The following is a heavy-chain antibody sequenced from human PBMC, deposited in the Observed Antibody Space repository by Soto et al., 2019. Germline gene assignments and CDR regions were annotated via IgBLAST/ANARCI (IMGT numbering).Heavy chain of an antibody. J-gene: IGHJ6*02. V-gene: IGHV3-21*01. CDR2: TSSSSSYI. CDR3: PRCCWSGYNIYYYCMDV. CDR1: GFTFSSNS. Sequence: WVSLRLSCAASGFTFSSNSMNWARQAPRKGLEWVSSTSSSSSYIYYADSVKGRFTMSRDNGKNSLYLQMNSLRAEDTAVYYCPRCCWSGYNIYYYCMDVWGQGTRVTVSS. D-gene: IGHD3-3*01.